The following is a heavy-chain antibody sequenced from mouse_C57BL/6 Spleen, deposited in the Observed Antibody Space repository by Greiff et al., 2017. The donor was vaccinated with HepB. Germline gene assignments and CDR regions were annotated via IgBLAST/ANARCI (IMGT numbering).Heavy chain of an antibody. D-gene: IGHD2-3*01. CDR2: INYDGSST. CDR3: AREVTYYFDY. J-gene: IGHJ2*01. CDR1: GFTFSDYY. Sequence: EVQVVESEGGLVQPGSSMKLSCTASGFTFSDYYMAWVRQVPEKGLEWVANINYDGSSTYYLDSLKSRFIISRDNAKNILYLQMSSLKSEDTATYYCAREVTYYFDYWGQGTTLTVAS. V-gene: IGHV5-16*01.